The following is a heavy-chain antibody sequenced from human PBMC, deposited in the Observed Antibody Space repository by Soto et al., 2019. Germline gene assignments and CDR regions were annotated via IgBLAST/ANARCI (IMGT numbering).Heavy chain of an antibody. V-gene: IGHV4-59*01. CDR2: IYYSGST. J-gene: IGHJ3*02. CDR1: GGSISSFY. CDR3: ARQQWLVLNAFDI. D-gene: IGHD6-19*01. Sequence: QVQLQESGPGLVKPSETLSLTCTVSGGSISSFYWSWIRQPPGKGLVWIWYIYYSGSTNYNPSLKSRVTISVDTSKNQFSLKLSSVTAVDTAVYYCARQQWLVLNAFDIWGQGTMVTVSS.